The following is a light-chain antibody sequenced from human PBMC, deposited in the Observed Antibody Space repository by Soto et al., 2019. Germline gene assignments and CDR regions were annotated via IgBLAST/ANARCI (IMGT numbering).Light chain of an antibody. V-gene: IGKV1-39*01. CDR1: QSISSY. J-gene: IGKJ1*01. Sequence: EIRMTQSPSSLSASLGERATLTCRASQSISSYLSWYQQRPGKAPKVLICEATNLQSGVPSRFSSGGCGTDFTITISSLQPEDFATYYCQQSHCTPWTFGQGTKVDIK. CDR3: QQSHCTPWT. CDR2: EAT.